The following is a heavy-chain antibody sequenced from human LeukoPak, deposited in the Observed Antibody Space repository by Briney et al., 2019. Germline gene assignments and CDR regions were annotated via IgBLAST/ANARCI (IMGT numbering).Heavy chain of an antibody. CDR1: GFTFSTYS. CDR3: AKDVGVLRYFDWLINYYYYGMDV. D-gene: IGHD3-9*01. J-gene: IGHJ6*02. CDR2: ISSSSSTI. Sequence: PGGSLRLSCAVPGFTFSTYSMNWVRQAPGKGLEWGSHISSSSSTIYYADSVKGRFTISRDNSKNSLYLKMNSLRTEDTALYYCAKDVGVLRYFDWLINYYYYGMDVWGQGTTVTVSS. V-gene: IGHV3-48*04.